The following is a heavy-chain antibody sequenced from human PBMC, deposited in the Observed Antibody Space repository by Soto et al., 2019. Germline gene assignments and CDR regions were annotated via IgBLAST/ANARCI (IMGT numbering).Heavy chain of an antibody. J-gene: IGHJ6*02. D-gene: IGHD2-2*01. CDR3: VKAGGSTWDYGMDV. CDR2: ISGGGDSA. CDR1: GFTFSSHA. V-gene: IGHV3-23*01. Sequence: EVQLLESGGGLVQPGGSLRLSCAASGFTFSSHAMSWVRQAPGKGLEWVSAISGGGDSAYHADSVKGRFTISRDNSKNTLFLQMNSLRVEDPALYYCVKAGGSTWDYGMDVWGQGTTVTVSS.